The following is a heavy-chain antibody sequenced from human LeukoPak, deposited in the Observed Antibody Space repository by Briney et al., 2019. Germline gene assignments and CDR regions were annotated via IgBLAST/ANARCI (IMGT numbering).Heavy chain of an antibody. J-gene: IGHJ6*02. D-gene: IGHD3-22*01. V-gene: IGHV1-3*01. CDR2: INAGNGNT. CDR1: GYTFTSYA. Sequence: GASVKVSCKASGYTFTSYAMHWVRQAPGQRLEWMGRINAGNGNTKYSQKFQGRVTITRDTSASTAYMELSSLRSEDTAVYYCARADSSGYYGDYYYYGMDVWGQGTTVTVSS. CDR3: ARADSSGYYGDYYYYGMDV.